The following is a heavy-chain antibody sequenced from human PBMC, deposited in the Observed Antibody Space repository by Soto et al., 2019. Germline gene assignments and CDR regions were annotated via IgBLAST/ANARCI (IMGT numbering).Heavy chain of an antibody. CDR2: ISGSGGST. D-gene: IGHD2-2*01. V-gene: IGHV3-23*01. CDR3: AKVVAAARAVHTYYYYYCGTNV. Sequence: GGSLRLSCAASGFTFSSYAMSWVRQAPGKGLERVSAISGSGGSTYYADSVKGRFTISRDNSKNTLYLQMNSLRAEDTAVYYCAKVVAAARAVHTYYYYYCGTNVWGQGTPLSLS. CDR1: GFTFSSYA. J-gene: IGHJ6*02.